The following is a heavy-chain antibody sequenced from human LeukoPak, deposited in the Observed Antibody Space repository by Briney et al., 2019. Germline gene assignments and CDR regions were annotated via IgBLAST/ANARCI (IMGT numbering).Heavy chain of an antibody. CDR2: MNPNSGNT. J-gene: IGHJ6*03. CDR3: ARGSLWFGELLSRFFRPASYYYMDV. CDR1: GYTFTSYD. V-gene: IGHV1-8*01. Sequence: ASVKVSCKASGYTFTSYDINWVRQATGQGLEWMGWMNPNSGNTVYAQKFQGRCTMTRNTSISTAYMELSSLRSEDTAVYYCARGSLWFGELLSRFFRPASYYYMDVWGKGTTVTISS. D-gene: IGHD3-10*01.